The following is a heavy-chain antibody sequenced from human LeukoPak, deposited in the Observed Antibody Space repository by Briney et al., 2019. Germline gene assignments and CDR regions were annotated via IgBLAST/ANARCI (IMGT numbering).Heavy chain of an antibody. D-gene: IGHD3-22*01. Sequence: GGSLILSCATSGFTFDDYGMNWVRQVPGKGLEWVSNINWNGNNVDYADPVKGRSTISRDKAKNSLHLQMNSLRAEDTAVYYCARVRKQYYYDNSHHRDASDVWGQGTMVIVSS. V-gene: IGHV3-20*04. J-gene: IGHJ3*01. CDR2: INWNGNNV. CDR3: ARVRKQYYYDNSHHRDASDV. CDR1: GFTFDDYG.